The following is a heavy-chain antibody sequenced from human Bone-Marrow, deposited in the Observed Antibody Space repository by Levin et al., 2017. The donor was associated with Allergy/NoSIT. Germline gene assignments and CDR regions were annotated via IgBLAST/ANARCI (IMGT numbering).Heavy chain of an antibody. CDR1: GFTFGDYG. Sequence: GGSLRLSCAASGFTFGDYGFRWVRQAPGKGLEWVAFIRNKAYGGTTEYAASVKGRFTISRDDSKSIAYLQMNSLRTEDTAVYYCSRWITVIDYYYYYYMDVWGEGTTLTVSS. CDR2: IRNKAYGGTT. V-gene: IGHV3-49*04. D-gene: IGHD3-16*01. CDR3: SRWITVIDYYYYYYMDV. J-gene: IGHJ6*03.